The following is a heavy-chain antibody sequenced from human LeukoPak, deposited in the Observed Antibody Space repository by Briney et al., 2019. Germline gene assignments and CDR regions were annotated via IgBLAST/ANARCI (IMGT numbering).Heavy chain of an antibody. CDR3: ATKQWLAPPPDA. J-gene: IGHJ5*02. CDR2: INTDGTVT. V-gene: IGHV3-74*01. D-gene: IGHD6-19*01. CDR1: GFTFSKYW. Sequence: GGSLRLSCAASGFTFSKYWMLWVRQAPGKGLESVSRINTDGTVTTYADSLKGRFTPSRDNADNTMFLQMNSVRDEDTAVYYCATKQWLAPPPDAWGQGTPVTVSS.